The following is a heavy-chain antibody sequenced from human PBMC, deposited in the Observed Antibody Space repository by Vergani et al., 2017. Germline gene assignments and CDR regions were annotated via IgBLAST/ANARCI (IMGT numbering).Heavy chain of an antibody. CDR3: AKDQAMTLTGEPDY. J-gene: IGHJ4*02. D-gene: IGHD7-27*01. CDR2: VSTGTKSQ. CDR1: GFTFSACP. Sequence: EVQLLQSGGGVIQPGGSVRLSCAASGFTFSACPMTWVRQAPGKGLEWVSFVSTGTKSQSYAESVKGRFTISRDSAKNTLYLQMNSLRAEDTAVYYCAKDQAMTLTGEPDYWGQGTLVTVSS. V-gene: IGHV3-23*03.